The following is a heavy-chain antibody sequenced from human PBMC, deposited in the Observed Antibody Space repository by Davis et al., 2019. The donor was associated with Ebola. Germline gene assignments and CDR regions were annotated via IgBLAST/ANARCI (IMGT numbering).Heavy chain of an antibody. J-gene: IGHJ4*02. CDR2: IWYDGSNK. V-gene: IGHV3-33*01. CDR3: ARVTTYGSY. CDR1: GFTFSSYG. D-gene: IGHD3-10*01. Sequence: GESLKISCAASGFTFSSYGMHWVRQAPGKGLEWVAVIWYDGSNKYYADSVKGRFTISRDNSKNSLYLQMDSLRAEDTALYYCARVTTYGSYWGQGTLVAVSS.